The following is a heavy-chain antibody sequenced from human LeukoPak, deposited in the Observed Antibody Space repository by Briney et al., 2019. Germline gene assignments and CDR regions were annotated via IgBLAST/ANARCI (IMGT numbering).Heavy chain of an antibody. CDR1: GGSISSSSYY. CDR2: IYYSGST. CDR3: ARVLTIFPFDP. V-gene: IGHV4-39*01. Sequence: SETLSLTCTVSGGSISSSSYYWGWIRQPPGKGLEWIGSIYYSGSTYYNPSLKSRVTISVDTSKNQFSLKLSSVTAADTAVYYCARVLTIFPFDPWGQGTLVTVSS. D-gene: IGHD3-3*01. J-gene: IGHJ5*02.